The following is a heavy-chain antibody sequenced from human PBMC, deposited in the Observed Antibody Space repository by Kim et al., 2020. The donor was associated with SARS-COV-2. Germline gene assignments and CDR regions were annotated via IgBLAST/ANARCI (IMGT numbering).Heavy chain of an antibody. Sequence: SETLSLTCTVSGGSISSYYWSWIRQPPGKGLEWIGYIYYSGSTNYNPSLKSRVTISVDTSKNQFSLKLSSVTAADTAVYYCARHDESSGWPYNWFDPWGQGTLVTVSS. V-gene: IGHV4-59*08. D-gene: IGHD6-19*01. J-gene: IGHJ5*02. CDR2: IYYSGST. CDR1: GGSISSYY. CDR3: ARHDESSGWPYNWFDP.